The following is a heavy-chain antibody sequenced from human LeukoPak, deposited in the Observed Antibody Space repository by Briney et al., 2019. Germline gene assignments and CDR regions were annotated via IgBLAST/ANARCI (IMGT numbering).Heavy chain of an antibody. CDR1: GYTFTSYD. CDR2: IIPILGIA. J-gene: IGHJ6*02. D-gene: IGHD5-12*01. Sequence: SVKVSCKASGYTFTSYDINWVRQATGQGLEWMGRIIPILGIANYAQKFQGRVTITADKSTSTAYMELSSLRSEDTAVYYCARVMGHSGYERYYYYGMDVWGQGTTVTVSS. CDR3: ARVMGHSGYERYYYYGMDV. V-gene: IGHV1-69*04.